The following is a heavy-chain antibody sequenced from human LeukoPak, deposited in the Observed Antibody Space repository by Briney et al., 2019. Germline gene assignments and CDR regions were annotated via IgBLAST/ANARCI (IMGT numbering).Heavy chain of an antibody. CDR1: GFTFSKYA. V-gene: IGHV3-30*04. D-gene: IGHD3-22*01. CDR2: IPNDGSNQ. Sequence: GGSLRLSCAASGFTFSKYAIHWVRQAPGKGLEWVAVIPNDGSNQYYADSVRGRFTISRDNSKNTLYMRINSLRAEDTAVYYCARGIYDSRPSEAFDIWGQGTMVTVSS. CDR3: ARGIYDSRPSEAFDI. J-gene: IGHJ3*02.